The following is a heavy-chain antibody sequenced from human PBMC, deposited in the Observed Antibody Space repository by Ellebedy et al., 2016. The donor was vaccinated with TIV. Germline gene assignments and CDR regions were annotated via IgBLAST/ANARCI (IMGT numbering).Heavy chain of an antibody. CDR3: AKGRGWGSDSSAPRYYFDY. Sequence: PGGSLRLTCAASGFTSSSYPLTWVRQAQGKGLKWILTMSRTGRRKYYANSVEGRFIISEDNSKRTLYLQMNSLRAEDTAVYYCAKGRGWGSDSSAPRYYFDYWGLGTLVTVSS. CDR1: GFTSSSYP. D-gene: IGHD6-19*01. V-gene: IGHV3-23*01. CDR2: MSRTGRRK. J-gene: IGHJ4*02.